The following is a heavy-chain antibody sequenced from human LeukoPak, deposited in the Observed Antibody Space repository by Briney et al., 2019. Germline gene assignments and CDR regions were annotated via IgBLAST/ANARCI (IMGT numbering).Heavy chain of an antibody. CDR2: ISGSGGST. V-gene: IGHV3-23*01. D-gene: IGHD6-13*01. J-gene: IGHJ4*02. Sequence: GGSLRLSCAASGFTFSSYAMSWVRQAPGKGLEWVSAISGSGGSTYYADSVKGRFTISRDNAKNSLYLQMNSLRAEDTAVYYCARAEEKYSSSHQNFDYWGQGTLVTVSS. CDR3: ARAEEKYSSSHQNFDY. CDR1: GFTFSSYA.